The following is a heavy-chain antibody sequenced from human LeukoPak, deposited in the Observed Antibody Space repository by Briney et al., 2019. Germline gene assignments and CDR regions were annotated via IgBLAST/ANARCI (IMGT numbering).Heavy chain of an antibody. D-gene: IGHD3-10*01. J-gene: IGHJ4*02. CDR3: GKLFYSSGMYHFDY. V-gene: IGHV3-30*18. CDR1: GFTFSSYG. Sequence: GRSLRLSCAASGFTFSSYGMHWVRQAPGKGLEWVAVISYDGSNKYYADSVKGRFTISRDNSKNTLYLQMNSLRAEDTAVFYCGKLFYSSGMYHFDYWGQGTLVTVSS. CDR2: ISYDGSNK.